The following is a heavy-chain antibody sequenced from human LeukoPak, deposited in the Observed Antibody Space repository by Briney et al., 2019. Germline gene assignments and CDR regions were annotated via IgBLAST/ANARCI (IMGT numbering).Heavy chain of an antibody. J-gene: IGHJ5*02. Sequence: GESLKISCKGSGYSFTSYWIGWVRQMPGKGLEWMGIIYPGDSDTRYSPSFQGQVTLPADKSIGTAYLQWSSLKASDTAMYYCARHASYYYDSSGQSASWFDPWGQGTLVTVSS. CDR3: ARHASYYYDSSGQSASWFDP. V-gene: IGHV5-51*01. CDR2: IYPGDSDT. CDR1: GYSFTSYW. D-gene: IGHD3-22*01.